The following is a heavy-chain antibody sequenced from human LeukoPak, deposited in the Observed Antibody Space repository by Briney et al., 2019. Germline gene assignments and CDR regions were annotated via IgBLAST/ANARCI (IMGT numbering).Heavy chain of an antibody. J-gene: IGHJ4*02. V-gene: IGHV1-2*02. Sequence: REASMKVSCKASGYTFTGYYMHWVRQAPGQGLEWMGWINPESGGTNYAQQFQGRVTMTRDTSISTAYMELTSLRSDDTAVYYCARLRVIVGAWSPIDYWGQGTRVTVSS. CDR2: INPESGGT. CDR1: GYTFTGYY. D-gene: IGHD1-26*01. CDR3: ARLRVIVGAWSPIDY.